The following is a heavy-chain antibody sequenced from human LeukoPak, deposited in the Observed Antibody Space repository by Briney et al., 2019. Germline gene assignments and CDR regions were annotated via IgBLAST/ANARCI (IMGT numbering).Heavy chain of an antibody. V-gene: IGHV3-48*01. CDR2: ISSSSSTI. Sequence: QPGGSLRLSCVASGFTFSSYNMNWVRQAPGKGLEWISYISSSSSTIYYADSVKGRFTISRDNAKNSLYLQMNSLRAEDTAVYYCARGRKVWFRDYGGQGTLVTVSS. D-gene: IGHD3-10*01. CDR3: ARGRKVWFRDY. J-gene: IGHJ4*02. CDR1: GFTFSSYN.